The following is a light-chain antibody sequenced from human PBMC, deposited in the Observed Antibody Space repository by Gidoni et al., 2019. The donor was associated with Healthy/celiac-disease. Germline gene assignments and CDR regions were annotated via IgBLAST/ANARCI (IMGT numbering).Light chain of an antibody. CDR1: QSISSC. CDR3: QQYNSYSRT. J-gene: IGKJ1*01. Sequence: DIQMTQSTSTLSASVGDRVTITCRASQSISSCLAWYQQKPGKAPKLLIYKASSLESRVPSRFISSGSGTEFTLTISSLQPDDFATYYCQQYNSYSRTFGQGTKVEIK. V-gene: IGKV1-5*03. CDR2: KAS.